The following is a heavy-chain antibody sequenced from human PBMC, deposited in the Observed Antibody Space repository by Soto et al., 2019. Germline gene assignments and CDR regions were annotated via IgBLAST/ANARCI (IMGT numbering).Heavy chain of an antibody. CDR2: IYYSGST. D-gene: IGHD5-18*01. Sequence: SETLSLTCSVSGGTITRGDHFWSWVRQSPGKGLEWLGYIYYSGSTYYNPSLKGRVMMTIDTSKHQFSLNLSSVTAADTAVFYCGRGQTAIDVWGQGTTVTVAS. CDR1: GGTITRGDHF. J-gene: IGHJ6*02. CDR3: GRGQTAIDV. V-gene: IGHV4-30-4*01.